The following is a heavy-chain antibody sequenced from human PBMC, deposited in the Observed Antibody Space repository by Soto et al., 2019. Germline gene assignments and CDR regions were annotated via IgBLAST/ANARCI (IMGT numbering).Heavy chain of an antibody. CDR3: ARDRYYGEPSWYFDL. Sequence: QVQLVQSGAEVKKPGASVKVSCKASGYTFTGYYMHWVRQAPGQGLEWMGWINPNSGGTNYAQKFQGRVTMTRDTSISTAYMELSRLRSDDTAVYYCARDRYYGEPSWYFDLWGRGTLVTVSS. V-gene: IGHV1-2*02. J-gene: IGHJ2*01. CDR2: INPNSGGT. CDR1: GYTFTGYY. D-gene: IGHD3-16*01.